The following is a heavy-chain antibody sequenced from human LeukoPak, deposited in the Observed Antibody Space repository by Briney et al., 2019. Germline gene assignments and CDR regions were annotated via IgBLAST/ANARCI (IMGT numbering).Heavy chain of an antibody. V-gene: IGHV3-23*01. Sequence: GGSLRLSCAASGFTFSSSSMSWVRQAPGKGLEWVSVISGSGGSTDYADSVKGRFTIYRDNSKNTLYLQMNSLRAEDTAVYYCARTIAVAGRPLFDYWGQGTLVTVSS. CDR3: ARTIAVAGRPLFDY. D-gene: IGHD6-19*01. J-gene: IGHJ4*02. CDR1: GFTFSSSS. CDR2: ISGSGGST.